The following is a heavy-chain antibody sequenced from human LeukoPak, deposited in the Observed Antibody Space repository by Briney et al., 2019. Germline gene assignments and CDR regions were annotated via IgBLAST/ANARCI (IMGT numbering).Heavy chain of an antibody. D-gene: IGHD3-22*01. CDR1: GGTFSSYA. Sequence: SVKVSCKASGGTFSSYAISWVRQAPGQGLEWMGGIIPIFGTANYAQKFQGRVTITADESTRTAYMELSSLRSEDTAVYYCARDLRSYYDSSGYPGADWGQGTLVTVSS. V-gene: IGHV1-69*13. J-gene: IGHJ4*02. CDR2: IIPIFGTA. CDR3: ARDLRSYYDSSGYPGAD.